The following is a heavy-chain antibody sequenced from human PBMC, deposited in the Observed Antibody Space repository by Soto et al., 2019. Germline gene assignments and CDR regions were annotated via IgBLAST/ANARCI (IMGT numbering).Heavy chain of an antibody. CDR2: IYHSGST. V-gene: IGHV4-30-2*01. CDR3: ARVKGGYDILTGYYRGFHFDY. CDR1: GGSISRGGYS. Sequence: SETLSLTCAVSGGSISRGGYSWSWIRQPPGKGLEWIGYIYHSGSTYYNPSLKSRVTISVDRSKNQFSLKLSSVTAADTAVYYCARVKGGYDILTGYYRGFHFDYWGQGTLVTVSS. D-gene: IGHD3-9*01. J-gene: IGHJ4*02.